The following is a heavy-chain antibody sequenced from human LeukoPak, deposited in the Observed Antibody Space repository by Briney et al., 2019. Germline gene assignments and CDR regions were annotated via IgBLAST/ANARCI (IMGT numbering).Heavy chain of an antibody. V-gene: IGHV3-48*02. CDR2: ISSSSSTI. CDR3: ARDPSSSRMVSYYYYYGMDV. CDR1: GFTFSSYS. J-gene: IGHJ6*02. Sequence: GGSLRLSCAASGFTFSSYSMTWVRQAPGKGLEWVSYISSSSSTIYYADSVKGRFTISRDNAKNSLYLQMNSLRDEDTAVYYCARDPSSSRMVSYYYYYGMDVWGQGTTVTVSS. D-gene: IGHD6-6*01.